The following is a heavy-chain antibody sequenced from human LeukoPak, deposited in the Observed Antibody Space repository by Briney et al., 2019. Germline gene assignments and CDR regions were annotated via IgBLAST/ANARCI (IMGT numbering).Heavy chain of an antibody. CDR2: LLDSWRT. Sequence: SETLSLTCTVSGASMSTHYWSWLRQPPGKGLEWIGYLLDSWRTKDNPSLQSRVTLSADTSKNQFSLRPTSVTAADTAVYYCATIRRGSIYGYFDFWGQGILVTVSS. V-gene: IGHV4-59*11. D-gene: IGHD5-18*01. CDR1: GASMSTHY. J-gene: IGHJ4*02. CDR3: ATIRRGSIYGYFDF.